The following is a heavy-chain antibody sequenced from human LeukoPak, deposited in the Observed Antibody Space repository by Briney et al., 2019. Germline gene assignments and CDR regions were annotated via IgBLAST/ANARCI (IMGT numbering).Heavy chain of an antibody. V-gene: IGHV3-30*02. CDR1: GFTFSSYG. CDR2: IRYDGSNK. J-gene: IGHJ4*02. D-gene: IGHD3-9*01. Sequence: GGSLRLSCAASGFTFSSYGMHWVRQAPGKGLEWVAFIRYDGSNKYYADSVKGRFTISRDNSKNTLYLQMNSLRSDDTAVYYCARDLTTYAILPQASDYWGQGTLVTVSS. CDR3: ARDLTTYAILPQASDY.